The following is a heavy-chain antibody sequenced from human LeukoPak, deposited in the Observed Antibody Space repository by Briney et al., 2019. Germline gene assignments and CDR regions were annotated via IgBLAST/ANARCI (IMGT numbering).Heavy chain of an antibody. Sequence: SETLSLTCTVASDSISSYYWSWIRQPPGKGLEWIGFIHNSGSTNYNPSLKSRLAMSLDTSKNQFSLNLNSVTAADTAVYYCARGIRGAADYWGQGTLVTVSS. CDR2: IHNSGST. CDR3: ARGIRGAADY. V-gene: IGHV4-59*01. J-gene: IGHJ4*02. CDR1: SDSISSYY. D-gene: IGHD3-16*01.